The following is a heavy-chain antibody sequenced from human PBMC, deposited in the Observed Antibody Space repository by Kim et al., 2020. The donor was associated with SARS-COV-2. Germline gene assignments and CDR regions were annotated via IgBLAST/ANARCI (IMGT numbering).Heavy chain of an antibody. V-gene: IGHV3-30*07. D-gene: IGHD5-12*01. Sequence: EPGKGRFTISRDNSKNKLYLQMNSLRDEDMAVYYWARSGYEDIVAPAFDYWGQGTLVTVSS. CDR3: ARSGYEDIVAPAFDY. J-gene: IGHJ4*02.